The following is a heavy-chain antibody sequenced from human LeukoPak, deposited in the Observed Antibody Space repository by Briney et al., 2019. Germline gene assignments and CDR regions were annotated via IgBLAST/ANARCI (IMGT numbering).Heavy chain of an antibody. CDR1: GYTFTNYA. D-gene: IGHD5-12*01. J-gene: IGHJ4*02. V-gene: IGHV1-18*01. CDR3: ARVRNSGFRYVDS. CDR2: ISAYNGNT. Sequence: AASVKVSCKASGYTFTNYAISWVRQAPGQGLEWVGWISAYNGNTNYAQKLQGRVTMTTDTSTSTAYMDLRSLRSDDTAVYYCARVRNSGFRYVDSWGQGTLVTVSS.